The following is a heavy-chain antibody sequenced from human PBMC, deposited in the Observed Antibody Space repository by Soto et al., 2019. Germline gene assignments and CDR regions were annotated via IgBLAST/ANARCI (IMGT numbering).Heavy chain of an antibody. Sequence: PSETLSLTCTVSGGSISSGDYYWSWIRQPPGKGLEWIGYIYYSGSTYYNPSLKSRVTISVDTSKNQFSLKLSSGTAADTAVYYCARLPGITGTTGWFDPWGQGTLVTVSS. CDR3: ARLPGITGTTGWFDP. V-gene: IGHV4-30-4*01. CDR1: GGSISSGDYY. CDR2: IYYSGST. J-gene: IGHJ5*02. D-gene: IGHD1-7*01.